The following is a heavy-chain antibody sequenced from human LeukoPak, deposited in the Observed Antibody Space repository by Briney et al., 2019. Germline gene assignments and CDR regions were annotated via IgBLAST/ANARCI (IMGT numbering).Heavy chain of an antibody. CDR3: ARDRYGGSYEYSGTYSEYYGMDV. Sequence: GGSLRLSCAASGFTFATYSMNWIRQAPGKGLEWVSSISHTGSYIYYADSMRGRFTTSRDNAKNSLYPHMDSLRAEDTAVYYCARDRYGGSYEYSGTYSEYYGMDVWGQGTMVTVSS. CDR2: ISHTGSYI. CDR1: GFTFATYS. J-gene: IGHJ6*02. D-gene: IGHD1-26*01. V-gene: IGHV3-21*01.